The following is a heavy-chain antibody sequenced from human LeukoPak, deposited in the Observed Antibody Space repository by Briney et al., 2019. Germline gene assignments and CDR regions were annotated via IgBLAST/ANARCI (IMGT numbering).Heavy chain of an antibody. V-gene: IGHV3-23*01. CDR2: ISGSGGST. J-gene: IGHJ4*02. CDR1: GFTFNSYA. Sequence: PGGSLRLYCAASGFTFNSYAMSWLPQAPGKGLVWVSAISGSGGSTYYADSGKGRFTISRDNSKNTLYLQMNSLRAEDTAVYYCARLASRYSYDNIYYWGQGTLVTVSS. CDR3: ARLASRYSYDNIYY. D-gene: IGHD5-18*01.